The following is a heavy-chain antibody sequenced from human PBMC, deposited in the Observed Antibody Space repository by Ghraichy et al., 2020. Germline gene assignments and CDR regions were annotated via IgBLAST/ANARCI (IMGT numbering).Heavy chain of an antibody. Sequence: GGSLRLSCAASGFTFSSYAMSWVRQAPGKGLEWVSSISDSGGSTNYADSVKGRFTISRDNSKHTLYLQMDSQRAEDTAVYYCAKRQEGTYGYYFDYWGQGTLVTVSS. D-gene: IGHD4-17*01. V-gene: IGHV3-23*01. CDR2: ISDSGGST. J-gene: IGHJ4*02. CDR1: GFTFSSYA. CDR3: AKRQEGTYGYYFDY.